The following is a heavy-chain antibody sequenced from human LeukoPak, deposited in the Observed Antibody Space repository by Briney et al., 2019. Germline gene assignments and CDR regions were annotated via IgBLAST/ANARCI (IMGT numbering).Heavy chain of an antibody. CDR1: GFIFRSYA. CDR3: AKDHGFFSSGWNPLFDN. J-gene: IGHJ4*02. Sequence: GGSLRLSCAASGFIFRSYAMSWVRKATGKGLEWVSSISGSGGNKFYADSVEARFTLYRENSENALHLQMNSLSAEHTAVYYCAKDHGFFSSGWNPLFDNWGQKTLVTASS. V-gene: IGHV3-23*01. CDR2: ISGSGGNK. D-gene: IGHD6-19*01.